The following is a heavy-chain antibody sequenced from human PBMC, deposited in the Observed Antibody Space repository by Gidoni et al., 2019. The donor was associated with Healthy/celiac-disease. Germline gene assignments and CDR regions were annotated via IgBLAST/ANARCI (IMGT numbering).Heavy chain of an antibody. V-gene: IGHV3-23*01. Sequence: EVQLLESGGGLVQPGGSLSVSCAASGFTFSSYAMGWVRQAPGKGLEWVSAISGSGGSTYYADAVKGRFTISRDNSKNTLYLQMNSLRAEDTAVYYCAKKEYYFDYWGQGTLVTVSS. CDR1: GFTFSSYA. CDR2: ISGSGGST. CDR3: AKKEYYFDY. J-gene: IGHJ4*02.